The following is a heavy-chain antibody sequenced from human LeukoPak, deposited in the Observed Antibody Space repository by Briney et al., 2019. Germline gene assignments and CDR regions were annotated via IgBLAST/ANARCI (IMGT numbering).Heavy chain of an antibody. D-gene: IGHD3-9*01. CDR2: INWNGGST. Sequence: GGSLRLSCAASGFTFDDYGMSWVRQAPGKGLEWVSGINWNGGSTGYADSVKGRFTISRDNDKNSLYLQMNSLRAEDTALYYCARASSGVLRYFDWSLFDPWGQGTLVTVSS. V-gene: IGHV3-20*04. CDR1: GFTFDDYG. CDR3: ARASSGVLRYFDWSLFDP. J-gene: IGHJ5*02.